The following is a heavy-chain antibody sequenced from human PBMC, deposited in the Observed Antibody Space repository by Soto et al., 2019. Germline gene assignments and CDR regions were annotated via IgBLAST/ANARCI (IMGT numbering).Heavy chain of an antibody. D-gene: IGHD1-26*01. Sequence: SETLSLTCAVSGGSISSSNWWSWVRQPPGKGLEWIGEIYHSGSTNYNPSLKSRVTISVDKSKNQFSLKLSSATAADTAVYYCARGGPMGEGYYYGMDVWGQGTTVTFSS. V-gene: IGHV4-4*02. J-gene: IGHJ6*02. CDR3: ARGGPMGEGYYYGMDV. CDR2: IYHSGST. CDR1: GGSISSSNW.